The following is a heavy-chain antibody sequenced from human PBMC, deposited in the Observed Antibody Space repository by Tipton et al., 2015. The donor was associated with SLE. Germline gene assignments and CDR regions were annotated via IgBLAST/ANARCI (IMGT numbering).Heavy chain of an antibody. CDR2: ISGSGGST. D-gene: IGHD6-19*01. CDR3: AKARWGIAVAGSYFDY. J-gene: IGHJ4*02. V-gene: IGHV3-23*01. Sequence: GSLRLSCAASGFTFSSYAMSWVRQAPGKGLEWVSAISGSGGSTYYADSVKGRFTISRDNSKNTLYLQMNSLRAEDTAVYYCAKARWGIAVAGSYFDYWGQGTLVTVSS. CDR1: GFTFSSYA.